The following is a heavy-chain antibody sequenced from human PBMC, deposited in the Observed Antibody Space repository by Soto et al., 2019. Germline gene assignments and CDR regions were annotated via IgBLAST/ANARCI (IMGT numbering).Heavy chain of an antibody. V-gene: IGHV2-5*02. CDR1: GFSLTTTSMG. Sequence: QITLKESGPPLVSPAQTLTLTCAFSGFSLTTTSMGVSWIRQPPGQALEWLALIYWDDDQRYSPSLKDRLTISKATSRRRVVLTISNMNPEDTGTYFCAHAADYDMLSCDHWGPGTLVTVSS. CDR2: IYWDDDQ. CDR3: AHAADYDMLSCDH. J-gene: IGHJ4*02. D-gene: IGHD4-17*01.